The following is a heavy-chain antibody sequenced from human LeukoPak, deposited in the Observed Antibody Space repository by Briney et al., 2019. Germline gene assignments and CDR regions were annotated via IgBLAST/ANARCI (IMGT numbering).Heavy chain of an antibody. CDR3: ARLVSDGYYFDY. J-gene: IGHJ4*02. D-gene: IGHD6-6*01. V-gene: IGHV4-34*01. CDR2: INHSGST. Sequence: PSETLSLTCAVYGGSFSGYYWSWIRQPPGKGLEWIGEINHSGSTNYNPSLKSRVTISVDTSKSQFSLKLGSVTAADTAVYYCARLVSDGYYFDYWGQGTLVTVSS. CDR1: GGSFSGYY.